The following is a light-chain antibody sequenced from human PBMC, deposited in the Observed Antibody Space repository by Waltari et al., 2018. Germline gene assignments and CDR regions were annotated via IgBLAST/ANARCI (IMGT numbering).Light chain of an antibody. CDR3: QTWDSNIFV. CDR1: HLVRKW. CDR2: ADS. Sequence: SFELTQPSSVSVSPGQTASIACSGDHLVRKWTSWYQQKAGQSPVLVIYADSERPSGVPGRFSAARSGDTVTLNISGTQDLDEADYYCQTWDSNIFVFGPGTKVTVL. V-gene: IGLV3-1*01. J-gene: IGLJ1*01.